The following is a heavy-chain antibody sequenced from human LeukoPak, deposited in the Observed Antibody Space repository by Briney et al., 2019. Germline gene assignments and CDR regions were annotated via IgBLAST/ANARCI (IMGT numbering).Heavy chain of an antibody. Sequence: PGGSLRLSCAASGCTFSSYGMSWVRQAPGKGLECVSAISGSGGSTYYAYPVKGRFTISRDNSKNTMYLQMNSLRADDTAVYYCAKAYNYGDYSYSFYMDVWGKGTTVTISS. CDR1: GCTFSSYG. J-gene: IGHJ6*03. CDR2: ISGSGGST. D-gene: IGHD4-17*01. CDR3: AKAYNYGDYSYSFYMDV. V-gene: IGHV3-23*01.